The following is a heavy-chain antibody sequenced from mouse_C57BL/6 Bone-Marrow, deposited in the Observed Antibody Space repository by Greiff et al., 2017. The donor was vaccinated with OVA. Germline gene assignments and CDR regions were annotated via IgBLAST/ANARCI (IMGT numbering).Heavy chain of an antibody. Sequence: VQRVESGPGLVAPSQSLSITCTVSGFSLTSYAISWVRQPPGKGLEWLGVIWTGGGTNYNSALKSRLSISKDNSKSQVFLKMNSLQTDDTARYYCARITTVVGGAMDYWGQGTSVTVSS. CDR3: ARITTVVGGAMDY. CDR2: IWTGGGT. CDR1: GFSLTSYA. D-gene: IGHD1-1*01. J-gene: IGHJ4*01. V-gene: IGHV2-9-1*01.